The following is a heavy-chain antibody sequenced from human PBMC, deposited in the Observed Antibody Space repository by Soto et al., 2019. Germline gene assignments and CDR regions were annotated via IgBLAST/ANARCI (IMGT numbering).Heavy chain of an antibody. CDR2: LIPIFGPA. CDR1: GGTFSSYA. Sequence: QVQLVQSGAEVKKPGSSVKVSCKASGGTFSSYAISWVRQAPGQGLEWMGGLIPIFGPANYAQKFQGRVTITADESTSTAYMELSSLRSEDTAVYYCARDLVEQWLSPLRYWGQGTLVTVSS. J-gene: IGHJ4*02. V-gene: IGHV1-69*01. D-gene: IGHD6-19*01. CDR3: ARDLVEQWLSPLRY.